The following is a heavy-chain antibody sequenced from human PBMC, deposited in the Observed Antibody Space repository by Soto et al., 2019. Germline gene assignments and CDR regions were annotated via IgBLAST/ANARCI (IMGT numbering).Heavy chain of an antibody. D-gene: IGHD6-13*01. Sequence: QVQLVQSGAEVKKPGSSVKVSCKASGGTFSSYAISWVRQAPGQGLEWMEGIIPIFGTAHYAQKFQGRVTITADESTGTAYMELSSLRSEYTAVYYCARAEYSSSWYYFDYCGQGTLVTVSS. CDR1: GGTFSSYA. CDR2: IIPIFGTA. J-gene: IGHJ4*02. CDR3: ARAEYSSSWYYFDY. V-gene: IGHV1-69*01.